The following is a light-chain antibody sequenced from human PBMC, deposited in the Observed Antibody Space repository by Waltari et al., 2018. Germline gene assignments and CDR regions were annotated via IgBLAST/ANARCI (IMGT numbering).Light chain of an antibody. CDR3: QQGNSNPYS. CDR2: YAN. V-gene: IGKV1-13*02. Sequence: IQMSQSPSSLSASVGDRVTITCRASQGIISYLNWYQQKPGKAPKLLIYYANSLASGVPLRFSGSGSGTEFTLTISSLQPEDFATYYCQQGNSNPYSFGQGTKVEIK. J-gene: IGKJ2*03. CDR1: QGIISY.